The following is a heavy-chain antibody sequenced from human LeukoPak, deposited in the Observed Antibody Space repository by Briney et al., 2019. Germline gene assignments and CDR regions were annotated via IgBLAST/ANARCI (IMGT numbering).Heavy chain of an antibody. Sequence: GGSLRLSCAASGFTFSSYWMHWVRQAPGKGLVWVSRINSDGSSTSYADSVKGRFTISRDNAKNTLYLQMNSLRAEDTAAYYCARGKGGYLFDYWGQGTLVTVSS. V-gene: IGHV3-74*01. CDR3: ARGKGGYLFDY. CDR2: INSDGSST. J-gene: IGHJ4*02. CDR1: GFTFSSYW. D-gene: IGHD3-22*01.